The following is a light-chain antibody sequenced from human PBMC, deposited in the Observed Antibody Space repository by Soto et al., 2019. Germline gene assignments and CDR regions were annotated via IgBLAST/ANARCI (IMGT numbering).Light chain of an antibody. CDR2: EAT. CDR1: SSDVGSYKL. V-gene: IGLV2-23*01. CDR3: CAFVRSSALL. Sequence: QSVLTQPASVSGSPGQSITISCTGTSSDVGSYKLVSWYQHHPGKAPKFLIYEATKRPSGVSNRFSVSKSGNTASLTISGLQSEDEADDSCCAFVRSSALLFGGGTKRTVL. J-gene: IGLJ2*01.